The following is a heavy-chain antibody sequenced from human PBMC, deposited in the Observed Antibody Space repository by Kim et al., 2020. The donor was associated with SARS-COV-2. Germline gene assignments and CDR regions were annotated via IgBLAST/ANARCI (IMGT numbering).Heavy chain of an antibody. CDR1: GFTFSSYE. D-gene: IGHD3-10*01. CDR3: ARDSSRFGY. Sequence: GGSLRLSCAASGFTFSSYEMNWVRQAPGKGLEWVSYISSSGSIIYYADSVKGRFTISRDNAKNSLYLQMNSLRAEDTSVYYCARDSSRFGYWGQGTLVTVSS. J-gene: IGHJ4*02. V-gene: IGHV3-48*03. CDR2: ISSSGSII.